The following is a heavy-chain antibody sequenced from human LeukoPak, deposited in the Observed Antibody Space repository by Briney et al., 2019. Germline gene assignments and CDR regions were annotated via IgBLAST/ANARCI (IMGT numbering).Heavy chain of an antibody. V-gene: IGHV3-21*01. Sequence: GGSLRLSCAASGFTFSGYSMNWVRQAPGKGLEWVSSISNSSSYIYYADSVKGRFTISRDNAKNSLYLQMNSLRAEDTAVYYCARRREYGSGAQKFDYWGQGTLVTVSS. CDR2: ISNSSSYI. CDR3: ARRREYGSGAQKFDY. D-gene: IGHD3-10*01. CDR1: GFTFSGYS. J-gene: IGHJ4*02.